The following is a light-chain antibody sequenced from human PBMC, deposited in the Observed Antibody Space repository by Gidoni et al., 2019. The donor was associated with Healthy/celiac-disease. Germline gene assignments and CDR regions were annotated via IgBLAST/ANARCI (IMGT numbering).Light chain of an antibody. Sequence: DIQMTQSPSSLSESVGDRVTITCQASQDISNYLNWYQQKPGKAPKLLIYDASNLETGVPSRFSGSGSGTDFTFTISSLQPEDIATYYCQQYDNLPFTFGPGTKVDIK. V-gene: IGKV1-33*01. CDR3: QQYDNLPFT. CDR1: QDISNY. CDR2: DAS. J-gene: IGKJ3*01.